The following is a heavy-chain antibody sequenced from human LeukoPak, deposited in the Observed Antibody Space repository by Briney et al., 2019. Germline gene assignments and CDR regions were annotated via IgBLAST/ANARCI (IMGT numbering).Heavy chain of an antibody. V-gene: IGHV1-3*03. Sequence: GASVTVSCTASGYTFTNYAIHWVRQAPGQRLEWMGWINVCNSNAKYSQEFQARVTITRHTSANTAYMELSSLRSEDMALYYCARGGSYAMDVWGQGTTVTVAS. CDR3: ARGGSYAMDV. D-gene: IGHD2-2*01. CDR2: INVCNSNA. CDR1: GYTFTNYA. J-gene: IGHJ6*02.